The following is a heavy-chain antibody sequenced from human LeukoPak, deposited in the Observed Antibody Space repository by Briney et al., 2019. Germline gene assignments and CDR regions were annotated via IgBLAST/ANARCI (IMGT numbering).Heavy chain of an antibody. Sequence: KSSETLCLTCAVYGGSFSGYYWSWIRQPPGKGLEWIGEINHSGSTNYNPSLKGRVTISVDTSKNQFSLKLSSVTAADTAVYYCARTNRGYSYVGRGYYFDYWGQGTLVTVSS. CDR2: INHSGST. CDR1: GGSFSGYY. D-gene: IGHD5-18*01. V-gene: IGHV4-34*01. CDR3: ARTNRGYSYVGRGYYFDY. J-gene: IGHJ4*02.